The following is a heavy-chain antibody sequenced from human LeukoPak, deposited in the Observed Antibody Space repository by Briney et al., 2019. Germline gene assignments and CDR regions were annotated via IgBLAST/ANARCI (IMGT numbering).Heavy chain of an antibody. J-gene: IGHJ5*02. CDR1: GGSISSYY. V-gene: IGHV4-59*01. Sequence: SETLSLTCTVSGGSISSYYWSWIRQPPGKGLEWIGYIYYSGSTNYNPSLKSRVTISVDTSKNQFSLKLSSVTAADTAVYYCERNVRDCVGVGWFEPWGQGTLVTVS. CDR3: ERNVRDCVGVGWFEP. CDR2: IYYSGST. D-gene: IGHD2-21*02.